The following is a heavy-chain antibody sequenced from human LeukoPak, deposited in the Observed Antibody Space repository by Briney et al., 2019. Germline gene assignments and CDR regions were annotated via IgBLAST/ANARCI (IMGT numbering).Heavy chain of an antibody. CDR1: GFIFNNYG. CDR3: VRWGVEAGMQD. D-gene: IGHD6-19*01. Sequence: SGGSLRLSCAASGFIFNNYGLVWVRQAPGKGLEWVANINPDGSDTYYVDSVKGRFTISRSNAKKSLFLQMNSLRAEDTALYHCVRWGVEAGMQDWGQGTLVTVS. J-gene: IGHJ1*01. V-gene: IGHV3-7*01. CDR2: INPDGSDT.